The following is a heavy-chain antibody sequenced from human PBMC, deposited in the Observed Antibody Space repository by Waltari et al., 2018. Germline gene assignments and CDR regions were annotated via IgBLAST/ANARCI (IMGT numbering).Heavy chain of an antibody. D-gene: IGHD2-21*01. CDR2: IYQSGST. J-gene: IGHJ6*02. V-gene: IGHV4-38-2*01. CDR1: GYSISSGYY. CDR3: ASLAYCGGDCYLALDV. Sequence: QVQLQESGPGLVKPSETLSLTCAVSGYSISSGYYWGWIRQPPGKGLEWIGSIYQSGSTYYNPSLKSRVTISVDTSKNQFSLKLSSVTAADTAVYYCASLAYCGGDCYLALDVWGQGTTVTVSS.